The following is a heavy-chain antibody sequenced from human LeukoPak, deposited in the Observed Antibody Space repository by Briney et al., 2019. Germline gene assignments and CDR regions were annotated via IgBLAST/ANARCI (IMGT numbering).Heavy chain of an antibody. CDR2: ISSSGSTI. D-gene: IGHD1-26*01. V-gene: IGHV3-48*03. Sequence: GGSLRLSCAASGFTFSSYEMNWVRQAPGKGLEWVSYISSSGSTIYYVDSVKGRFTISRDNAKNSLYLQMNSLRAEDTAVYYCARVSGSYGRYYFDYWGQGTLVTVSS. CDR1: GFTFSSYE. CDR3: ARVSGSYGRYYFDY. J-gene: IGHJ4*02.